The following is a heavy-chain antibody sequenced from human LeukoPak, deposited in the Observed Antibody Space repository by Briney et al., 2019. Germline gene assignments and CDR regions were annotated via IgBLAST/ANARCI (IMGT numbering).Heavy chain of an antibody. D-gene: IGHD3-9*01. CDR1: ADSFISYV. V-gene: IGHV1-8*01. CDR3: AWRVHSGGVRYPCDF. Sequence: ASVKVSCKGFADSFISYVNNWVAQAPGQGLEWMGWVSPNSGKTGFLPKFQGRIALTTNTPAETAYMELHSLTSADTALYFCAWRVHSGGVRYPCDFWGQGSMVIVSS. J-gene: IGHJ3*01. CDR2: VSPNSGKT.